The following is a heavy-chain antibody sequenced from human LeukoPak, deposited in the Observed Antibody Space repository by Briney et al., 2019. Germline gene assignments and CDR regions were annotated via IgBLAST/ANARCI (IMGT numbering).Heavy chain of an antibody. Sequence: GGSLRLSCAASGFTFSSYEMNWVRQAPGKGLEWVSSISSSGSTIYYADSVKGRFTISRDNAKNSLYLQMNRLRAEDTAVYYCARDQYKRGYSYGGLGYWGQGTLVTVSS. CDR1: GFTFSSYE. D-gene: IGHD5-18*01. CDR3: ARDQYKRGYSYGGLGY. V-gene: IGHV3-48*03. J-gene: IGHJ4*02. CDR2: ISSSGSTI.